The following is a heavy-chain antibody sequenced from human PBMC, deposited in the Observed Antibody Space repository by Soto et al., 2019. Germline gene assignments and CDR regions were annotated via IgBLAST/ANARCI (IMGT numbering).Heavy chain of an antibody. CDR1: GFTFSDYY. J-gene: IGHJ4*02. D-gene: IGHD4-17*01. Sequence: GGSLRLSCATSGFTFSDYYMSWIRQAPGKGLEWVSYIGTRGNTKYYADSVRGRFTISRDNAKNSLYLQMNSLRADDTAVYYYARDGTEYYGEYYDYWGQGIPVTVSS. CDR2: IGTRGNTK. CDR3: ARDGTEYYGEYYDY. V-gene: IGHV3-11*01.